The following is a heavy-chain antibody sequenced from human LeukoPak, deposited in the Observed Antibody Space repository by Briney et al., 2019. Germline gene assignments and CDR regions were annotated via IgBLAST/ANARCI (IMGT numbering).Heavy chain of an antibody. CDR1: GYTFTNYD. CDR3: AREGRDGYNSGHSIDY. J-gene: IGHJ4*02. V-gene: IGHV1-8*01. Sequence: ASVKVSCKASGYTFTNYDINWVRQATGQGLEWMGWMNPNSGNTGYAQKFQGRVTMTRNTSISTAYMELSSLRSEDTAVYYCAREGRDGYNSGHSIDYWGQGTLVTVSS. CDR2: MNPNSGNT. D-gene: IGHD5-24*01.